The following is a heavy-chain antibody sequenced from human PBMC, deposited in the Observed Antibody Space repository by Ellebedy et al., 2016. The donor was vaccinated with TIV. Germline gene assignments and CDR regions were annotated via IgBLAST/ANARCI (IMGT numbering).Heavy chain of an antibody. J-gene: IGHJ6*03. CDR3: ARGRMKWLRFGDYYYYMDV. CDR1: GGTFSSYA. CDR2: IIPIFGTA. D-gene: IGHD5-12*01. Sequence: SVKVSXXASGGTFSSYAISWVRQAPGQGLEWMGGIIPIFGTANYAQKFQGRVTITADESTSTAYMELSSLRSEDTAVYYCARGRMKWLRFGDYYYYMDVWGKGTTVTVSS. V-gene: IGHV1-69*13.